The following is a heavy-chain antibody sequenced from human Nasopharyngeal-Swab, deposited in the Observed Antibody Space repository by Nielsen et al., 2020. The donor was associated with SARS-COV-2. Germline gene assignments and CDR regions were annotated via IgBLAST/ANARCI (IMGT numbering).Heavy chain of an antibody. CDR1: GGSISSYY. CDR2: IYYSGST. V-gene: IGHV4-59*08. J-gene: IGHJ6*03. D-gene: IGHD3-3*01. CDR3: ARHEGSTIFGVVIISYMDV. Sequence: SKTLSLTCTVSGGSISSYYWSWIRQPPGKGLEWIGYIYYSGSTNYNPSLKSRDTISVDTSKNQFSLKLSSVTAADTAVYYCARHEGSTIFGVVIISYMDVWGKGTTVTVSS.